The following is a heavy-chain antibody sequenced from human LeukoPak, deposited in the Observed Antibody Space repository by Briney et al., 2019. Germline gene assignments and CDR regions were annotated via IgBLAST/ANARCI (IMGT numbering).Heavy chain of an antibody. J-gene: IGHJ3*02. CDR3: ASSKLELWAGHVFDI. D-gene: IGHD1-7*01. Sequence: ASVKVSCKASGYTFTSYGISWVRQAPGQGLEWMGRIIPILGIANYAQKFQGRVTITADKSTSTAYMELSSLRSEDTAVYYCASSKLELWAGHVFDIWGQGTMVTVSS. CDR1: GYTFTSYG. V-gene: IGHV1-69*04. CDR2: IIPILGIA.